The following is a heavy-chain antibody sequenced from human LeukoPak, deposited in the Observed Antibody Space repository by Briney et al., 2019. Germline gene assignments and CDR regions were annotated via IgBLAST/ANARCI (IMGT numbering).Heavy chain of an antibody. D-gene: IGHD3-10*01. CDR3: ARDYYGSGSYYNWFDP. V-gene: IGHV4-34*01. J-gene: IGHJ5*02. Sequence: PSETLSLTCAVYGGSFSGYYCSWIRQPPGKGLEWIGEINHSGSTNYNPSLKSRVTISVDTSKNQFSLKLSSVTAADTAVYYCARDYYGSGSYYNWFDPWGQGTLVTVSS. CDR2: INHSGST. CDR1: GGSFSGYY.